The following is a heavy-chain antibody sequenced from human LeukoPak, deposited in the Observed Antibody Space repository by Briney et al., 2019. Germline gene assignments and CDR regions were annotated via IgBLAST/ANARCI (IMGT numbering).Heavy chain of an antibody. J-gene: IGHJ4*02. V-gene: IGHV3-48*04. Sequence: GGSLRLSCAASGFTFSSYSMNWVRQAPGKGLGWVSYISSTSSTIYYTDSVKGRFTISRDNSKKSLYLQMNSLRAEDTAVYYCARIKYDFGDEYLDYWGQGALVTVSS. CDR3: ARIKYDFGDEYLDY. CDR2: ISSTSSTI. D-gene: IGHD4-17*01. CDR1: GFTFSSYS.